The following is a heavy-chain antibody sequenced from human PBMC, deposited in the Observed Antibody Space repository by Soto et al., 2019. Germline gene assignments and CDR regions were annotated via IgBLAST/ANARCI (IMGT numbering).Heavy chain of an antibody. D-gene: IGHD6-13*01. CDR3: ARDLFIAAAGPGYNWFDP. Sequence: WASVKVSCKASGYTFTGYYMHWVRQAPGQGLEWMGWINPNSGGTNYAQKFQGRVTMTRDTSISTAYMELSRLRSDDTAVYYCARDLFIAAAGPGYNWFDPWGQGTLVNVPS. V-gene: IGHV1-2*02. CDR1: GYTFTGYY. J-gene: IGHJ5*02. CDR2: INPNSGGT.